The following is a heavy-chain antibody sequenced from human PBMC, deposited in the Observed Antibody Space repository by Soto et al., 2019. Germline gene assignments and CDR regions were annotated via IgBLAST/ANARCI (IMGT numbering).Heavy chain of an antibody. Sequence: SDTMRLPCSVAGVTIRSYYWSLIRQPPGKGLEWIGYIYYSGTTNYNPSLKSRVTISVDTSKNQFSLKLSSVTAADTAVYYCASTHIVVVTDAFDIWGQGTMVTVSS. J-gene: IGHJ3*02. CDR3: ASTHIVVVTDAFDI. V-gene: IGHV4-59*01. CDR2: IYYSGTT. CDR1: GVTIRSYY. D-gene: IGHD2-21*02.